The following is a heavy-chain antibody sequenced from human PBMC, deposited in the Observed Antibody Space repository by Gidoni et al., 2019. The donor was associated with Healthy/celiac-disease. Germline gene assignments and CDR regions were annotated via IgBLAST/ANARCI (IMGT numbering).Heavy chain of an antibody. J-gene: IGHJ4*02. CDR3: ARVGIWFGELSVVWYYFDY. CDR1: CGSLSSGDYY. V-gene: IGHV4-30-4*01. CDR2: IYYSGST. Sequence: QVQMQESGPGLVKLSQTLSLTCTVSCGSLSSGDYYWSWIRQPPGKGLEWIGYIYYSGSTYYNPSLKGRVTISVDTSKNQFSLKLSSVTAADTAVYYCARVGIWFGELSVVWYYFDYWGQGTLVTVSS. D-gene: IGHD3-10*01.